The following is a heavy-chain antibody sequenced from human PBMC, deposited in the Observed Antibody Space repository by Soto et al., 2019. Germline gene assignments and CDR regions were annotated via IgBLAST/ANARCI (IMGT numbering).Heavy chain of an antibody. Sequence: SETLSLTCTVSGVSISSGDYSWSWVRQSPGKGLEWIGHIYNSGITYCNPSLKSRLTISVDRSKNQFTLQLTSVTVEDTAVYYCATSYGNAWYTYWGQGTQVTVSS. D-gene: IGHD6-13*01. CDR2: IYNSGIT. V-gene: IGHV4-61*08. CDR1: GVSISSGDYS. J-gene: IGHJ4*02. CDR3: ATSYGNAWYTY.